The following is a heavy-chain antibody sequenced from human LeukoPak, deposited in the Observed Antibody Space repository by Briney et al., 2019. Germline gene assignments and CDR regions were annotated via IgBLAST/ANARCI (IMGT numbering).Heavy chain of an antibody. J-gene: IGHJ4*02. D-gene: IGHD3-3*01. Sequence: SETLSLTCAVYGGSFSGYSWSRIRQPPRKGLEWVGEINHSGSTNYNPSLKSRVTISVDTSKNQFSLKLSSVTAADTAVYYCARGLHYDFWSGYYGARTGARDYWGQGTLVTVSS. CDR2: INHSGST. CDR3: ARGLHYDFWSGYYGARTGARDY. CDR1: GGSFSGYS. V-gene: IGHV4-34*01.